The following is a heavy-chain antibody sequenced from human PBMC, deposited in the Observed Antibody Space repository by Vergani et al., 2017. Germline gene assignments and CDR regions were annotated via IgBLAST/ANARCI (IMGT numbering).Heavy chain of an antibody. Sequence: QVQLQESGPGLVKPSQTLSLTCTVSGGSISSGDYFWSWIRQHPGKGLEWIGYIYYSGTTYYNPSLKSRVTISVDTSKNQFSLKLSSVTAADTAVYYCARGPSYCTNGVCYRREYFQHWGQGTLVTVSS. D-gene: IGHD2-8*01. J-gene: IGHJ1*01. V-gene: IGHV4-31*03. CDR2: IYYSGTT. CDR3: ARGPSYCTNGVCYRREYFQH. CDR1: GGSISSGDYF.